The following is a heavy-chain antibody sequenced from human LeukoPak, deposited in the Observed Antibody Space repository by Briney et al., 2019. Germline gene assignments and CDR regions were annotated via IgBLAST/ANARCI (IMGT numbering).Heavy chain of an antibody. D-gene: IGHD6-6*01. CDR3: AKRGSSSSAFRSDY. CDR1: GFTFSSYA. V-gene: IGHV3-23*01. Sequence: GGSLRLSCAASGFTFSSYAMSWVRQAPGKGLEWVSSISGSGDSTYYADSVKGRFTISRDNSKNTPFLQMNSLRAEDTAVYHCAKRGSSSSAFRSDYWGQGTLVTVSS. J-gene: IGHJ4*02. CDR2: ISGSGDST.